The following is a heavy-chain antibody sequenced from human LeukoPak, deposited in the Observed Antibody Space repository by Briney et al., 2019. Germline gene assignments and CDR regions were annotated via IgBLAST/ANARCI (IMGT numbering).Heavy chain of an antibody. CDR3: AIRTIRGDNSYYDTDYFFGMDV. CDR2: IFNNANT. D-gene: IGHD3-9*01. V-gene: IGHV4-59*08. Sequence: PSETLSLTCTVSGGSIRSYYWSWIRQSPGKGLEWIGYIFNNANTNHNPSLGSRVTISGDTSRNQFSLKLISVTAAGTAVYYCAIRTIRGDNSYYDTDYFFGMDVWGQGTTVTVSS. CDR1: GGSIRSYY. J-gene: IGHJ6*02.